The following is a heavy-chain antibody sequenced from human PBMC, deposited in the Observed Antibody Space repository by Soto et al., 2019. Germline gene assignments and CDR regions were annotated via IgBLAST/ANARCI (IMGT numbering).Heavy chain of an antibody. CDR3: AKAQPKDIVVVPAAKPHYYYYGMDV. J-gene: IGHJ6*02. D-gene: IGHD2-2*01. Sequence: PAGVLRLSCAASGFTFSSYAMSWVRQAPGKGLEWVSAISGSGGSTYYADSVKGRFTISRDNSKNTLYLQMNSLRAEDTAVYYCAKAQPKDIVVVPAAKPHYYYYGMDVWGQGTTVTVSS. CDR2: ISGSGGST. CDR1: GFTFSSYA. V-gene: IGHV3-23*01.